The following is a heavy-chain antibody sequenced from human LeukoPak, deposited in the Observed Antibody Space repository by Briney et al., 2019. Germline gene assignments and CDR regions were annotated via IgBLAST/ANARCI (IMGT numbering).Heavy chain of an antibody. CDR2: ISYDGSNK. Sequence: GGSLRLSCAASGFTFSSYAMHWVRQAPGKGLEWVAVISYDGSNKYYADSVKGRFTISRDNSKNTLYLQMNSLRAEDTAVYYCAREGSGPDYYYGMDVWGQGTTVTVSS. V-gene: IGHV3-30-3*01. CDR1: GFTFSSYA. D-gene: IGHD6-19*01. J-gene: IGHJ6*02. CDR3: AREGSGPDYYYGMDV.